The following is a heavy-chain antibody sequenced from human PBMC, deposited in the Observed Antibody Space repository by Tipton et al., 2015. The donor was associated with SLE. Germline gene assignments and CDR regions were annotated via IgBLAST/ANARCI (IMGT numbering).Heavy chain of an antibody. CDR2: ISGGVGSA. J-gene: IGHJ4*02. CDR3: AKVKYSSETPLDY. Sequence: SLRLSCAASEFTFSSYAMSWVRQAPGKGLEWVSAISGGVGSAHLADSVKGRFAISRDNSMNTLYLQMDSLRAEDTAVYYCAKVKYSSETPLDYWGQGTLVTVSS. CDR1: EFTFSSYA. D-gene: IGHD2-21*01. V-gene: IGHV3-23*01.